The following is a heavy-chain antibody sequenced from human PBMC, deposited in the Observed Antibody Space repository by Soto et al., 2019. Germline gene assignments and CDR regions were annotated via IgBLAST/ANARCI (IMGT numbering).Heavy chain of an antibody. D-gene: IGHD3-10*01. J-gene: IGHJ4*02. CDR3: AKEVMGRGVIINLVYFDY. CDR2: ISGSGGST. Sequence: PGGSLRLSCAASGFTFSSYAMSWVRQAPGKGLEWVSAISGSGGSTYYADSVKVRFTISRDNSKNTLYLQMNSLRAEDTAVYYCAKEVMGRGVIINLVYFDYCGQVNLVTVSS. CDR1: GFTFSSYA. V-gene: IGHV3-23*01.